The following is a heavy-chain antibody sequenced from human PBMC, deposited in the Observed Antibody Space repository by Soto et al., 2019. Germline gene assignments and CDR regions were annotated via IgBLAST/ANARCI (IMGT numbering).Heavy chain of an antibody. CDR1: GFTFSSYG. J-gene: IGHJ5*02. CDR2: IWNDGSNK. D-gene: IGHD3-9*01. V-gene: IGHV3-33*01. Sequence: QVQLVESGGGVVQPGRSLRLSCAASGFTFSSYGMHWVRQAPGKGLEWVAVIWNDGSNKYYADSVKGRVTISRANSKTALYLQTNSLRAADTAVYYCARDAYVLRYFAWSSPSDPWGQGTLVTVSS. CDR3: ARDAYVLRYFAWSSPSDP.